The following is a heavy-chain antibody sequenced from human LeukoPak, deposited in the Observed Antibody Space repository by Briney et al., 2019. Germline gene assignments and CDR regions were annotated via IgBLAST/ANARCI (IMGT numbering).Heavy chain of an antibody. CDR1: GYTFTSYY. CDR3: AREGDYGGTLQGYGMDV. D-gene: IGHD4-23*01. CDR2: INPSGGGT. Sequence: GASVKVSFKASGYTFTSYYMHWVRQAPGQGLEWMGIINPSGGGTSYAQRFQGRLTMTRDTSTSTVYMELSSLRSEDTAVYHCAREGDYGGTLQGYGMDVWGQGTTVTVSS. J-gene: IGHJ6*02. V-gene: IGHV1-46*01.